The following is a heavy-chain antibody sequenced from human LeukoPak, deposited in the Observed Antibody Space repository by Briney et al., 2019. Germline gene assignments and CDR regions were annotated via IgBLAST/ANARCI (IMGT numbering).Heavy chain of an antibody. V-gene: IGHV3-64D*06. CDR1: GFTFSTYA. Sequence: SGGSLRLSCSVSGFTFSTYAMHWVRQAPGKGLEYVSVISSNGDNTYYADSVKGRFTISRDNSKNTLYLQMSSLRADDTAVYYCVRGTGYWGQGTLVTVSS. J-gene: IGHJ4*02. CDR3: VRGTGY. CDR2: ISSNGDNT.